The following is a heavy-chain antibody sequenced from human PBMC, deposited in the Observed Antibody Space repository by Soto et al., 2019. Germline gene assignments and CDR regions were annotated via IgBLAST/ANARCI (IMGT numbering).Heavy chain of an antibody. CDR1: GFTFSSYA. D-gene: IGHD2-15*01. J-gene: IGHJ4*02. Sequence: GGSLRLSCAASGFTFSSYAMGWVRQGPGKGLEWVAVVSIGGSTHYADSVRGRSTISRDNSKNTLSLQMNSLTAEDTAVYFCAKRRGAGGHFDYWGQGALVTVSS. CDR3: AKRRGAGGHFDY. CDR2: VSIGGST. V-gene: IGHV3-23*01.